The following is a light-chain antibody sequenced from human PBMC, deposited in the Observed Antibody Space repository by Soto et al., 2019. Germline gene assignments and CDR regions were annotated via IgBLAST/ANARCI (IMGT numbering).Light chain of an antibody. Sequence: QSALTQPPSVSGSPGQSITISCTGTTSDVAAYNYVSWYQQHPGKAPKLMFYEVSNRPSGVSNRFSGSKSGNTASLTISGLQAEDEADYYCSSYTSSSTVVFGGGTELTVL. J-gene: IGLJ2*01. V-gene: IGLV2-14*01. CDR2: EVS. CDR1: TSDVAAYNY. CDR3: SSYTSSSTVV.